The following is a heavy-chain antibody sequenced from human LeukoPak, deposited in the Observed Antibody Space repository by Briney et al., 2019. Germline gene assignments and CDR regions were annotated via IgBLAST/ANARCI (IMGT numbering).Heavy chain of an antibody. Sequence: GGSLRLSCAASGFTFSSYWMTWVRQAPGKGLVWVANINKDGSVQYYVDSVKGRFTISRDNAKNSVYLQMNSLRAEDTAIYNCARIGYSSSSLDLWGRGTLVTVSS. V-gene: IGHV3-7*03. D-gene: IGHD6-6*01. CDR2: INKDGSVQ. CDR1: GFTFSSYW. J-gene: IGHJ4*02. CDR3: ARIGYSSSSLDL.